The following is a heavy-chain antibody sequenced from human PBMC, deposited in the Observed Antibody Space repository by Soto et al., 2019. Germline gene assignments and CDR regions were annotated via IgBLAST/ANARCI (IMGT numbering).Heavy chain of an antibody. Sequence: PSETLSLTCTVSGGSVNSDFYYWSWIRQPTGEGLEWIGYIFHTGRTSYNPSLESRVTISVDTSRNQFSLKLSSVTAADTAVFSCARKFSTSPEAFDYWGQGPLVTVSS. J-gene: IGHJ4*02. D-gene: IGHD6-13*01. CDR1: GGSVNSDFYY. CDR3: ARKFSTSPEAFDY. CDR2: IFHTGRT. V-gene: IGHV4-61*10.